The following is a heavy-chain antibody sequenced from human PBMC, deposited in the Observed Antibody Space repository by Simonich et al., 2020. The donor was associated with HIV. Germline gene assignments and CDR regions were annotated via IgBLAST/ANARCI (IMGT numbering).Heavy chain of an antibody. J-gene: IGHJ4*02. V-gene: IGHV4-38-2*01. D-gene: IGHD3-22*01. CDR3: ARTYYYDSSGYYSYYFDY. CDR1: GYSISSGYY. CDR2: IYHSGST. Sequence: QVQLQESGPGLVKPSETLSLTCAVSGYSISSGYYWGWIRQPPGKGLEWIGSIYHSGSTYYNPSLKGRVTISVDTSKNQFSLKLSSVTAADTAVYYCARTYYYDSSGYYSYYFDYWGQGTLVTVSS.